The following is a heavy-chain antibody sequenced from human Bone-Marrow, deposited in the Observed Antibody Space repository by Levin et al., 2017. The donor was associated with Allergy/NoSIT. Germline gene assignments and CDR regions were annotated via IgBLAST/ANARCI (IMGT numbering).Heavy chain of an antibody. J-gene: IGHJ2*01. CDR1: GFTFSDAW. CDR2: VKSKTHGGTA. CDR3: TAYEGLRFRFFDL. V-gene: IGHV3-15*01. Sequence: ETLSLTCAASGFTFSDAWMSWVRQAPGKGLEWVGRVKSKTHGGTADYGAPVKGRFTISRDDSKTTLYLQMNSLNTEDTAVYYCTAYEGLRFRFFDLCGRGTLVTVSS. D-gene: IGHD5-12*01.